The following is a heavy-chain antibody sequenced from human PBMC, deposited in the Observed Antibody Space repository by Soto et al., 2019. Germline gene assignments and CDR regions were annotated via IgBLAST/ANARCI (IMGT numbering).Heavy chain of an antibody. J-gene: IGHJ6*02. V-gene: IGHV3-49*03. Sequence: PGGSLRLSCTASGFTFGDYAMSWFRQAPGKGLEWVGFIRSKAYGGTTEYAASVKGRFTISRDDSKSIAYLQMNSLKTEDTAVYYCTRDGWQLPYYGMGVWGQGTTVTVSS. CDR3: TRDGWQLPYYGMGV. CDR2: IRSKAYGGTT. D-gene: IGHD6-6*01. CDR1: GFTFGDYA.